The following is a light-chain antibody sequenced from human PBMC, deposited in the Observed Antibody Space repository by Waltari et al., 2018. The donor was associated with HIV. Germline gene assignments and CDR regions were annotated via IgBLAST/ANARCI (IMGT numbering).Light chain of an antibody. Sequence: SALTQPASVSGSPGSAVTVSCSGTQHALGYSNLVSWFQHHADKPPQLIIVDVNKRPSGVSDRFSASKSGRTASLTIFGLQPDDEGDYFCCSYTTSGTWVFGGGTRVTVL. CDR1: QHALGYSNL. CDR2: DVN. V-gene: IGLV2-14*02. CDR3: CSYTTSGTWV. J-gene: IGLJ3*02.